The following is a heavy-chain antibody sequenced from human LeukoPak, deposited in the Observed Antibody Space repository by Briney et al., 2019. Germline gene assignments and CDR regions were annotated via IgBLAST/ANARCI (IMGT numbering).Heavy chain of an antibody. J-gene: IGHJ6*02. CDR2: INHSGST. D-gene: IGHD2-15*01. CDR3: ARSPPYCSGGSCRRLGFTPYCYYGMDV. V-gene: IGHV4-34*01. Sequence: SETLSLTCAVYGGSFSGYYWSWIRQPPGKGLEWIGEINHSGSTNYNPSLKSRVTISVDTSKNQFSLKLSSVTAADTAVYYCARSPPYCSGGSCRRLGFTPYCYYGMDVWGQGTTVTVSS. CDR1: GGSFSGYY.